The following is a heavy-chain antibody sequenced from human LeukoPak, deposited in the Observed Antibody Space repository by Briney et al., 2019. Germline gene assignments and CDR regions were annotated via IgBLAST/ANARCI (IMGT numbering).Heavy chain of an antibody. Sequence: SETLFLTCAGYGGYFCGHFCSWIRQPPAKGLEWIGAFNHSGSTNYNPSLKRQVTKSVDTSKSQFSLKLSSATAADTAVYYCARGFYDFWGGYRQPHPFDPWGQGTLVTVSS. J-gene: IGHJ5*02. V-gene: IGHV4-34*01. CDR2: FNHSGST. CDR1: GGYFCGHF. D-gene: IGHD3-3*01. CDR3: ARGFYDFWGGYRQPHPFDP.